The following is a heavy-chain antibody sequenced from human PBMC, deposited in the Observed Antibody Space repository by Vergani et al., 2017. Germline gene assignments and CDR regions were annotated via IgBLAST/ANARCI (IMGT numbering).Heavy chain of an antibody. CDR1: GFTFSDFW. CDR3: AKSGFVGAFEY. CDR2: IMPDGSAT. D-gene: IGHD4/OR15-4a*01. V-gene: IGHV3-7*01. J-gene: IGHJ4*02. Sequence: EVLLVESGGGLVQPGESLRLSCTASGFTFSDFWMTWVRQVPGKGLEWVANIMPDGSATMYADSLRGRFSISRDNAKNSLHLHMSSLRVEDTAVYFCAKSGFVGAFEYWGQGTLVTVAS.